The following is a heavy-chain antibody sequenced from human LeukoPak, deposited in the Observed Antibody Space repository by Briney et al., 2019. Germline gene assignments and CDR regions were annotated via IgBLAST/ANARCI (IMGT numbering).Heavy chain of an antibody. Sequence: ASVKVSCKASGYTFSIYGITWVRQAPGQGLEWMGWISAYTGNSNYAQKFQDRVTMTTDTSTSTAYMELRSLRSDDTAVYYCASLVKDAGTEFDYWGQGTLVTVSS. CDR2: ISAYTGNS. J-gene: IGHJ4*02. CDR1: GYTFSIYG. V-gene: IGHV1-18*01. CDR3: ASLVKDAGTEFDY. D-gene: IGHD6-13*01.